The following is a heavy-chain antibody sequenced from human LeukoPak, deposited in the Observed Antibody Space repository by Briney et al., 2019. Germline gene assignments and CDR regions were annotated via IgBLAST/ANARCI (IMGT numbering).Heavy chain of an antibody. CDR1: GGSISSYY. CDR2: IYTSGST. Sequence: SETLSLTCTASGGSISSYYWSWIRQPAGKGLEWIGRIYTSGSTNYNPSLKSRVTISVDMSKNQFSLKLSSVTAADTAVYYCARVQGYYYCMDVWGKGTTVTVSS. V-gene: IGHV4-4*07. CDR3: ARVQGYYYCMDV. J-gene: IGHJ6*03.